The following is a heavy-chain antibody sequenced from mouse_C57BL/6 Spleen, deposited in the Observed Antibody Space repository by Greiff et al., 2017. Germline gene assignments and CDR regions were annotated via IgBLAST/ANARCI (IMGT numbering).Heavy chain of an antibody. Sequence: EVQLQQSGAELVKPGASVKLSCTASGFNFTDYYMHWVKQRPEQGLEWIGRIDPKNGDTKYAPKFQGKATITADTSSNTAYLQLSSLTSEDTAVYYCASLDNDYDRYLDDRGQGTTLTVAS. D-gene: IGHD2-4*01. V-gene: IGHV14-2*01. CDR2: IDPKNGDT. J-gene: IGHJ2*01. CDR3: ASLDNDYDRYLDD. CDR1: GFNFTDYY.